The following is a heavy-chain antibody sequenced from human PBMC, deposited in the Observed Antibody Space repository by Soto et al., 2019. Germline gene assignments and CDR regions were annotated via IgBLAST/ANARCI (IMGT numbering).Heavy chain of an antibody. Sequence: QLQLQESGPGLVKPSETLSLICNVSGGSIRSRNYYWSWIRQFPGKGLAWIGSVYYSGRPYYNPSLKGRVTISVVTSKNQFSLKVNSVTASDASMYYCVSLVRGAVDYWGQGTLVTVAS. CDR1: GGSIRSRNYY. V-gene: IGHV4-39*01. J-gene: IGHJ4*02. CDR3: VSLVRGAVDY. CDR2: VYYSGRP. D-gene: IGHD6-6*01.